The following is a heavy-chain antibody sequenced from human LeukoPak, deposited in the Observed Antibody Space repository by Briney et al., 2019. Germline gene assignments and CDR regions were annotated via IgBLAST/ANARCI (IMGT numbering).Heavy chain of an antibody. CDR2: INPSGGST. D-gene: IGHD2-2*01. Sequence: ASVKVSCKASGYTFTSYYMHWVRQAPGQGLEWMGIINPSGGSTSYAQKFQGRVTMTRDTSTSTVYMELSSLRSEDTAVYYCARDLTAYCSSTSCYPYYYYYYMDVWGKGTTVTVS. J-gene: IGHJ6*03. CDR3: ARDLTAYCSSTSCYPYYYYYYMDV. CDR1: GYTFTSYY. V-gene: IGHV1-46*03.